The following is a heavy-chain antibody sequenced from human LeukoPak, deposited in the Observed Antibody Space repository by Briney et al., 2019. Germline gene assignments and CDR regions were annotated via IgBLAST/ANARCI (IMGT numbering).Heavy chain of an antibody. J-gene: IGHJ4*02. CDR3: AVAAAGTLDY. CDR2: IYTSGST. CDR1: GGSITNLNYY. Sequence: SETLSLTCTVSGGSITNLNYYWTWIRQPAGKRMEWIGRIYTSGSTNYNPSLKSRVTMSVDTSKNQFSLKLSSVTAADTAVYYCAVAAAGTLDYWGQGTLVTVSS. V-gene: IGHV4-4*07. D-gene: IGHD6-13*01.